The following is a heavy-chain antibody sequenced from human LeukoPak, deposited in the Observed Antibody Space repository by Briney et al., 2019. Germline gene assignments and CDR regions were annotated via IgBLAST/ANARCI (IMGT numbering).Heavy chain of an antibody. CDR1: GFTFSSYA. D-gene: IGHD3-10*01. Sequence: PGGSLRLSCAASGFTFSSYAMYWVRQAPGKGLVWVSAISSSGGSTFHSDSVKGRFTISRDNSKNTLYLQMNSLRAEDTAVYYCAKRRGVIISYGMDVWGQGTTVTVSS. CDR2: ISSSGGST. J-gene: IGHJ6*02. CDR3: AKRRGVIISYGMDV. V-gene: IGHV3-23*01.